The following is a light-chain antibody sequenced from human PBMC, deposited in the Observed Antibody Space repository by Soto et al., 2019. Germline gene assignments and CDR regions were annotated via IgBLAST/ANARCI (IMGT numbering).Light chain of an antibody. V-gene: IGKV1-5*01. CDR3: QQYNSYSPT. CDR2: DAS. Sequence: DIQMTQSPSTLSASVGDRVTITCQARQSISSWLAWYQQKPGKAPKLLIYDASSLESGVPSRFSGSGSGTEFTLTISSLQPDDFATSYCQQYNSYSPTFGQGTKVDIK. CDR1: QSISSW. J-gene: IGKJ1*01.